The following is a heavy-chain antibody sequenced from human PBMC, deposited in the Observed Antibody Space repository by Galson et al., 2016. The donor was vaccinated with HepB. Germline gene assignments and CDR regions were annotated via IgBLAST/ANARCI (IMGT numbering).Heavy chain of an antibody. CDR3: ARVTGLWFGEFPPGAD. CDR2: INTAKGNT. CDR1: GYNFTYYA. D-gene: IGHD3-10*01. Sequence: SVKVSCKASGYNFTYYALHWMRQAPGQRLEWLGWINTAKGNTKYSQVFQRRVTFTSDTSASTAYMELSSLRSEDTAVYYCARVTGLWFGEFPPGADRGQGSLVTVSA. J-gene: IGHJ4*01. V-gene: IGHV1-3*04.